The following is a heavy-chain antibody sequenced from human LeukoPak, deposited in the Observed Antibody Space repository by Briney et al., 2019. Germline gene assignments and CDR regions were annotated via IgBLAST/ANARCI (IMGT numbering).Heavy chain of an antibody. V-gene: IGHV1-69*04. CDR3: AREAHRAVAGPFSDY. J-gene: IGHJ4*02. D-gene: IGHD6-19*01. Sequence: SVKVSCKASGGTFISYAISWVRQAPGQGLEWMGRIIPILGIANYAQKFQGRVTITADKSTSTAYMELSSLRSEDTAVYYCAREAHRAVAGPFSDYWGQGTLVTVSS. CDR1: GGTFISYA. CDR2: IIPILGIA.